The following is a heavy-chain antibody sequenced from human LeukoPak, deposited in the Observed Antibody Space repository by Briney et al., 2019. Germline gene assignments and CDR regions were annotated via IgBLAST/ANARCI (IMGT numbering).Heavy chain of an antibody. Sequence: GGSLRLSCAASGFTFSRYAMSWVRQAPGKGLEWVSGISGSGGSTYYADSVKGRFTISRDNSKNTLFLQMNSLRAEDPAVYHGAKDKGGVILKSFDYWGQGTLVTVSS. D-gene: IGHD3-16*02. CDR2: ISGSGGST. CDR1: GFTFSRYA. CDR3: AKDKGGVILKSFDY. V-gene: IGHV3-23*01. J-gene: IGHJ4*02.